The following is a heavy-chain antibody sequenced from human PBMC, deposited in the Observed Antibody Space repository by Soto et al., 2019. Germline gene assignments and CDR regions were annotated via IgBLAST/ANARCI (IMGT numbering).Heavy chain of an antibody. D-gene: IGHD3-22*01. CDR2: IYYSDSA. CDR1: GGSISSYY. Sequence: SETLSLTCTVSGGSISSYYLGWIRQPPGKGLEWIGYIYYSDSANYNPSLKSRVIISDDTSKNQFSLRLSSVTAADTAVYYCVRAYYDTFGYSLDPWGQGTLVTVS. CDR3: VRAYYDTFGYSLDP. V-gene: IGHV4-59*01. J-gene: IGHJ5*02.